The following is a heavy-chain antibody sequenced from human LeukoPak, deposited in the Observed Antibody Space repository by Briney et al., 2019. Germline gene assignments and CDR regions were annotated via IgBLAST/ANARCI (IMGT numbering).Heavy chain of an antibody. CDR1: GYTFTGYY. J-gene: IGHJ3*01. CDR3: AATLLRNVFDL. CDR2: INPNSGDT. Sequence: ASVKVSCKASGYTFTGYYINWVRQAPGQGLEWMGRINPNSGDTNFAQKFQGRVTMTRDTSISTAYMWLSRLRSDDTAVYYCAATLLRNVFDLWGQGTLVTVSS. V-gene: IGHV1-2*06. D-gene: IGHD1-26*01.